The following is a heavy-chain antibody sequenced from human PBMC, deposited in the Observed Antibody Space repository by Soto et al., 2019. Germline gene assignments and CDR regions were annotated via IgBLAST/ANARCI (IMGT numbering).Heavy chain of an antibody. D-gene: IGHD2-21*01. Sequence: EVQMVESGGGLVQPGGSLRLSCAASGFTINPYWMSWVRQAPGKGLEWVASTNQDGSTTYYVDSVKGRFTISRDNAKNSLYLQMNSLRAEDTAIYYCGKNHIGRGQGPLVTVSS. CDR2: TNQDGSTT. CDR3: GKNHIG. CDR1: GFTINPYW. J-gene: IGHJ4*02. V-gene: IGHV3-7*01.